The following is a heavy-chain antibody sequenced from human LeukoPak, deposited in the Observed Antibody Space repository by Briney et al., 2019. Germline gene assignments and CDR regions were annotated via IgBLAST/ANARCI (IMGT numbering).Heavy chain of an antibody. CDR1: GGSVNGYY. CDR2: IHYSGLT. D-gene: IGHD1-7*01. CDR3: ARDPPEDEWNSLDS. J-gene: IGHJ4*02. V-gene: IGHV4-59*02. Sequence: SETLSPTCTVSGGSVNGYYWNWIRQAPGKGLEWIGFIHYSGLTVYSPSLQSRVSMSVDTSRNQFSLDLSSVTAADTALYYCARDPPEDEWNSLDSWGQGILVTVSS.